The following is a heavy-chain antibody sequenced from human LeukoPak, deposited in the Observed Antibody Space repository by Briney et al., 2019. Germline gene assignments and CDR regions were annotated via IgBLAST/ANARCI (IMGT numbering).Heavy chain of an antibody. CDR3: WRGHGRQYSSSWYGRVGSRHFQH. CDR1: GGSFSGYY. J-gene: IGHJ1*01. D-gene: IGHD6-13*01. V-gene: IGHV4-34*01. CDR2: INHSGST. Sequence: SETLSLTCAVYGGSFSGYYWSWFRQPPGKELEWIGEINHSGSTNYNPSPHSRVTISVDTTKNHLSPKLSSVATAAAAVLYCWRGHGRQYSSSWYGRVGSRHFQHWGQGTLVTVSS.